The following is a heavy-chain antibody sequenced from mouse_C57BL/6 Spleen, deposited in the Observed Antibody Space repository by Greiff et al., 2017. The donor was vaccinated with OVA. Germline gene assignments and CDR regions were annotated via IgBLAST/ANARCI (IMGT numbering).Heavy chain of an antibody. D-gene: IGHD2-2*01. CDR2: IYPGSGST. V-gene: IGHV1-55*01. Sequence: QVQLQQPGAELVKPGASVKMSCKASGYTFTSYWITWVKQRPGQGLEWIGDIYPGSGSTNYNEKFKSKATLTVDTSSSTAYMQLSSLTSEDSAVYYCARGGKSTMVTLDYWGQGTTLTVSS. J-gene: IGHJ2*01. CDR3: ARGGKSTMVTLDY. CDR1: GYTFTSYW.